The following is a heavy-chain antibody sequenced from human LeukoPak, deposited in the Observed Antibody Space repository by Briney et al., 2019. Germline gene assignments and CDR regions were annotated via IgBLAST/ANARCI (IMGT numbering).Heavy chain of an antibody. J-gene: IGHJ4*02. CDR2: IKYDGSEE. D-gene: IGHD5/OR15-5a*01. CDR3: ARDVYRSFDY. V-gene: IGHV3-7*01. CDR1: GFTFSSSW. Sequence: PTGGSLRLSCVASGFTFSSSWMNWVRQAPGKGLEWVANIKYDGSEEYYVDSVQGRFAISRDNAQNSLYLQMNNLRAEDTAVYYCARDVYRSFDYWGQGTLVTVSS.